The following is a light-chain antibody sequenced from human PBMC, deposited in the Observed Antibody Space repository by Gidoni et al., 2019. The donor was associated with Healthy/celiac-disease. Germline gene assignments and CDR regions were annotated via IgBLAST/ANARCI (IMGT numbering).Light chain of an antibody. CDR2: QDS. J-gene: IGLJ1*01. V-gene: IGLV3-1*01. CDR1: KLGDKD. Sequence: SYELTQPPSVSVSPGQTASITCSGDKLGDKDAFWYQQKPGQSPVLVISQDSKRPSGIPERFSGSTSGNTATLTISGTQAMDEADYYCQAWDSSTGGVFGTGTKVTVL. CDR3: QAWDSSTGGV.